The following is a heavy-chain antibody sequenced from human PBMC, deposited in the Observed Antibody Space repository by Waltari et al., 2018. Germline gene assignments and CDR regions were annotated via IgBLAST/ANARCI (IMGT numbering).Heavy chain of an antibody. Sequence: EVQLVESGGGLVKPGGSLRLSCAASGFPLSSYRMNLVRQAPGKGLEWVSSISSSSSYIYYADSVKGRFTISRDNAKNSLYLQMNSLRAEDTAVYYCARDYYSSGWYDYWGQGTLVTVSS. CDR2: ISSSSSYI. CDR3: ARDYYSSGWYDY. J-gene: IGHJ4*02. V-gene: IGHV3-21*01. D-gene: IGHD6-19*01. CDR1: GFPLSSYR.